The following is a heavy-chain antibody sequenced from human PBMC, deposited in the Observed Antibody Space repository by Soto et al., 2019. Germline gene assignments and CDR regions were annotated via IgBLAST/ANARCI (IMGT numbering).Heavy chain of an antibody. V-gene: IGHV3-33*01. CDR3: ARDAPLQPSLEADYYGMDV. D-gene: IGHD5-18*01. J-gene: IGHJ6*02. Sequence: QVQLVESGGGVVQPGRSLRLSCAASGFTFSNYGMHWVRQAPGKGLEWVAVLWYDGSNKNYADSVKGRFTISRDNSKTTLYLQMNSLRAEDTAVYYCARDAPLQPSLEADYYGMDVWGQGTTVTVSS. CDR1: GFTFSNYG. CDR2: LWYDGSNK.